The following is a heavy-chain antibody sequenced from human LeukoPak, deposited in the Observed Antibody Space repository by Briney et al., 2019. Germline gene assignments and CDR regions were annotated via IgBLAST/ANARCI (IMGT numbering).Heavy chain of an antibody. J-gene: IGHJ5*02. CDR3: AREPRVIMGYTSSSWYWFDP. CDR2: TYYRSKWYN. V-gene: IGHV6-1*01. D-gene: IGHD6-13*01. Sequence: SQTLSLTCAISGDSVSSNSAAWNWIRQSPSRGLEWLGRTYYRSKWYNDYAVSVKSRITINPDTSKNQFSLQLNSVTPEDTAVYYCAREPRVIMGYTSSSWYWFDPWGQGTLVTVSS. CDR1: GDSVSSNSAA.